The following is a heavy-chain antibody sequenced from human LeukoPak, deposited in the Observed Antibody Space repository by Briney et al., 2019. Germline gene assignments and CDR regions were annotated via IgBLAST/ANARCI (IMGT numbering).Heavy chain of an antibody. CDR2: IRYDGSNK. CDR3: ARALDATITPRPGGANFDY. V-gene: IGHV3-30*02. CDR1: GFTFSSYG. D-gene: IGHD6-6*01. Sequence: GGSLRLSCAASGFTFSSYGMHWVRQAPGKGLEWVAFIRYDGSNKYYADSVKGRFTISRDNFKNTLYLQINSLRTEDTAIYYCARALDATITPRPGGANFDYWGQGTLVTVSS. J-gene: IGHJ4*02.